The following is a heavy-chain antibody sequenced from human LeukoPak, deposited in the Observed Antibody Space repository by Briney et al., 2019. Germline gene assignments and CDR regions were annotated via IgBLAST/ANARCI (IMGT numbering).Heavy chain of an antibody. J-gene: IGHJ5*02. CDR3: ARGLTYGWIDP. V-gene: IGHV1-8*03. CDR2: MTSDRGDT. Sequence: ASVKVSCKASGYTFTHYDIVWVRQATGQGLEWMGWMTSDRGDTGYAQKFQGRLTITRNTSISTAYMELGGLTSDDTAGYYCARGLTYGWIDPWGQGTLVTVSS. D-gene: IGHD3-10*01. CDR1: GYTFTHYD.